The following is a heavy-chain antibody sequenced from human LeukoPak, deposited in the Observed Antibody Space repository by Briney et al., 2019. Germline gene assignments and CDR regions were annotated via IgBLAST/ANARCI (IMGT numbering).Heavy chain of an antibody. Sequence: GGSLRLSCAASGFTFSSYAMHWVRQAPGKGLEYVSAISSNGGSTYYANSVKGRFTISRDNSKNTLYLQMNSLRAEDTAVYYCARDFSYSSSCLSYWGQGTLVTVSS. CDR3: ARDFSYSSSCLSY. CDR2: ISSNGGST. V-gene: IGHV3-64*01. CDR1: GFTFSSYA. J-gene: IGHJ4*02. D-gene: IGHD6-13*01.